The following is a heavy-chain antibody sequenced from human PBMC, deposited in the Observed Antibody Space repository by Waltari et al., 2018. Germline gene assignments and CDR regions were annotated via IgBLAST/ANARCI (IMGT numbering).Heavy chain of an antibody. CDR3: ARLGSGQLAF. Sequence: QVQLQESGPGLVKPSETLSLTCTVSGGSISSYYWSWIRQPPGKGLEWIGYIYYSGSTNYNPSLKSRVTISVDTSKNQFSLKLSSVTAADTAVYYCARLGSGQLAFWGQGTLVTVSS. D-gene: IGHD6-6*01. CDR2: IYYSGST. J-gene: IGHJ4*02. CDR1: GGSISSYY. V-gene: IGHV4-59*01.